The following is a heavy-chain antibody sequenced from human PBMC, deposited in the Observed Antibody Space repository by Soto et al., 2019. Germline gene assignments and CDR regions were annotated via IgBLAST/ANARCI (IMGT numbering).Heavy chain of an antibody. V-gene: IGHV3-13*01. Sequence: GGSLRLSCAASGFTFSSYDMHWVRQATGKGLEWVSAIGTAGDTYYPGSVKGRFTISRENARNPLYLQMNSLRAGDTAVYYCARGQAATVDYGDSRREFDYWGQGTLVTVSS. J-gene: IGHJ4*02. CDR1: GFTFSSYD. CDR2: IGTAGDT. CDR3: ARGQAATVDYGDSRREFDY. D-gene: IGHD4-17*01.